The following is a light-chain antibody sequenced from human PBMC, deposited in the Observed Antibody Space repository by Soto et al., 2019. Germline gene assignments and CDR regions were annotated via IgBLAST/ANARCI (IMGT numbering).Light chain of an antibody. CDR2: DAS. CDR3: QQRSPS. CDR1: QSVSSY. Sequence: EIVLTQSPATLSLSPGERATLSCRASQSVSSYLAWYQQKPGQAPRLLIYDASHSATGIPARFSGSGSGTDFTLTISSLEPEDFAVYYCQQRSPSFGGGTKGESK. V-gene: IGKV3-11*01. J-gene: IGKJ4*01.